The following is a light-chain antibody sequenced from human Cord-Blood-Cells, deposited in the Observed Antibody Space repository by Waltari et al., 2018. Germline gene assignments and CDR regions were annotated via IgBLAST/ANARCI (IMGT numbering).Light chain of an antibody. CDR1: QSVLYSSNNKNY. V-gene: IGKV4-1*01. CDR2: WAS. CDR3: QQYYSTPYT. Sequence: DIVMTQSPDSLAVSLGERATINCKSSQSVLYSSNNKNYLAGYQQKPGQPPKLLIYWASTRESGVPDRFSGSGSGTDFTRTSSSLQAEDVAVYYCQQYYSTPYTFGQGTKLEIK. J-gene: IGKJ2*01.